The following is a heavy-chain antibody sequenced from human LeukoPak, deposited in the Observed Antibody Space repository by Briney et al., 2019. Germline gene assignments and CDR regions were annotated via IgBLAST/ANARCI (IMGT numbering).Heavy chain of an antibody. D-gene: IGHD3-10*01. CDR3: VGYASGSYKVDY. CDR1: RFTFNTYA. V-gene: IGHV3-64D*06. CDR2: ISSNGGTT. J-gene: IGHJ4*02. Sequence: GGSLRLSCSASRFTFNTYAMHWVRQAPGKGLEYVSAISSNGGTTNYADSVRGRFTISRDNSKNTLYLQSSALRAEDTALYYCVGYASGSYKVDYWGQGTLVIVSS.